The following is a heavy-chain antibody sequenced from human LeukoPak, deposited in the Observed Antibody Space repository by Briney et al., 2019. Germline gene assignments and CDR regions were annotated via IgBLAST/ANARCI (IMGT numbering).Heavy chain of an antibody. V-gene: IGHV1-69*04. CDR3: ARFRYSYGYYFDY. CDR1: GGTFSSYA. CDR2: IIPILGIA. Sequence: SVKVSCKASGGTFSSYAISWVRQAPGQGLEWMGRIIPILGIANYAQKFQGRVTITADKSTSTAYMELSSLRSEDTAVYYCARFRYSYGYYFDYWGQGTLVTVSS. D-gene: IGHD5-18*01. J-gene: IGHJ4*02.